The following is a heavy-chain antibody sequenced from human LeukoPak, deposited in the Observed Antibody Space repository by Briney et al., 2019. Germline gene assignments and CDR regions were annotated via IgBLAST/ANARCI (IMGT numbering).Heavy chain of an antibody. Sequence: GRSLRLSCAASGFTSSSYAMHWVRQAPGRGLEWVAVISDDGRNIYYADSVKGRFTISSDNSKNTLYLQMNSLRAEDTAVYYCARAKLRDTFDYWGQGTLVTVSS. D-gene: IGHD1-7*01. V-gene: IGHV3-30*04. CDR1: GFTSSSYA. CDR3: ARAKLRDTFDY. CDR2: ISDDGRNI. J-gene: IGHJ4*02.